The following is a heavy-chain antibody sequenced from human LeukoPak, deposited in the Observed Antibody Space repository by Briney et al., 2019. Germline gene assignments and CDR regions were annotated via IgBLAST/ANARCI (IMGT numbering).Heavy chain of an antibody. CDR1: GFTFNRYS. J-gene: IGHJ4*02. Sequence: PGGSLRLSCAASGFTFNRYSMNWVRQAPGKGLEWISYISSSGTTIYYADSVQGRFIISRDNARNSLYLQMNSLRAEDMAVYYCARVGYSDFWSGYYWDYWGQGTLATVSS. CDR2: ISSSGTTI. D-gene: IGHD3-3*01. V-gene: IGHV3-48*01. CDR3: ARVGYSDFWSGYYWDY.